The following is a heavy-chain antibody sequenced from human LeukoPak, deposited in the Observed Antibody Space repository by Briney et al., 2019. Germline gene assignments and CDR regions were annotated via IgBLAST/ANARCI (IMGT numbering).Heavy chain of an antibody. CDR3: AKGGSSWSYYFDY. Sequence: PGGSLRLSCAASRFTFSNYAMTWVRETPGKGLEWFSAISASAGTTYYADSVKGRVTISRDNSKNTLYLQMNSLRSDDTALYFCAKGGSSWSYYFDYWGQGTLVTVSS. CDR1: RFTFSNYA. CDR2: ISASAGTT. D-gene: IGHD6-13*01. J-gene: IGHJ4*02. V-gene: IGHV3-23*01.